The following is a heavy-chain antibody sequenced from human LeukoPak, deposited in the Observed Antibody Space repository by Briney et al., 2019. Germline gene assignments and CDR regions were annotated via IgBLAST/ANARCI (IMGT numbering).Heavy chain of an antibody. Sequence: SETLSLTCTVSGGSISSYYWSWIRQPPGKGLEWIGYIYYSGSTNYNPSLKSRVTISVDTSKNQFSLKLSSVTAADTAVYYCAREGCSGGSCYVDVWGQGTTVTVSS. J-gene: IGHJ6*02. D-gene: IGHD2-15*01. CDR3: AREGCSGGSCYVDV. V-gene: IGHV4-59*12. CDR2: IYYSGST. CDR1: GGSISSYY.